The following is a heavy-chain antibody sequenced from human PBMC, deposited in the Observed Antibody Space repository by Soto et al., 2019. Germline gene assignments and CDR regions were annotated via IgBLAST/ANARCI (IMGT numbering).Heavy chain of an antibody. CDR3: ARDQEGITIFGVVIITGWFDP. J-gene: IGHJ5*02. CDR2: ISAYNGNT. D-gene: IGHD3-3*01. V-gene: IGHV1-18*01. CDR1: GYTFTSYG. Sequence: ASVKVSCKASGYTFTSYGISWVRQAPGQGLEWMGWISAYNGNTNYAQKLQGRVTMTTDTSTSTAYMELRSLRSDDTAVYYCARDQEGITIFGVVIITGWFDPWGQGTLVTVSS.